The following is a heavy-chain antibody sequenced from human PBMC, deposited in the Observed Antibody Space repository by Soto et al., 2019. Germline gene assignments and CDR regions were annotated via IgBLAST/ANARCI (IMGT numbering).Heavy chain of an antibody. J-gene: IGHJ4*02. CDR1: GFTFSNAW. V-gene: IGHV3-15*01. CDR2: IKSKTDGGTT. Sequence: EVQLVESGGGLVQPGGSLRLSCAASGFTFSNAWMSWVRQAPGKGLEWVGRIKSKTDGGTTDYAAPVKGRFTISRDDSKNTLYLQMNSLKTEDTAVYYCTTDAPPLPGTLWGPPPFESWGQGTLVTVSS. D-gene: IGHD1-7*01. CDR3: TTDAPPLPGTLWGPPPFES.